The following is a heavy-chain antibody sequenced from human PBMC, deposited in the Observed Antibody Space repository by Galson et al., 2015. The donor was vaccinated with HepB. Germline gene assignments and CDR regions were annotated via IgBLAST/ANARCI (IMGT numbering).Heavy chain of an antibody. J-gene: IGHJ2*01. Sequence: SLRLSCAASGFTFSSYTMNCVRQAPGKGLESVSYISSTGTTMYYADSAKGRFTIPRDNAQNSLYLQMNCLRDEDTAVYYCARVYFGSGSSSAYWYFDLWGRGALVTVSS. CDR3: ARVYFGSGSSSAYWYFDL. CDR2: ISSTGTTM. D-gene: IGHD3-10*01. CDR1: GFTFSSYT. V-gene: IGHV3-48*02.